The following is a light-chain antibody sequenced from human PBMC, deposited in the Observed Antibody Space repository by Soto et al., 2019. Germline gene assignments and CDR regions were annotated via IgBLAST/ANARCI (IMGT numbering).Light chain of an antibody. Sequence: QSALTQPASVSGSPGQSITISCSGTSSDVGGYNYVSWYQQHPGKAPILIIDEVSNRPSGVSNRFSGSKSGNTASLTISGLQAEDEADYYCSSYTSSSTPYVFGTGTKVTVL. J-gene: IGLJ1*01. CDR2: EVS. CDR1: SSDVGGYNY. CDR3: SSYTSSSTPYV. V-gene: IGLV2-14*01.